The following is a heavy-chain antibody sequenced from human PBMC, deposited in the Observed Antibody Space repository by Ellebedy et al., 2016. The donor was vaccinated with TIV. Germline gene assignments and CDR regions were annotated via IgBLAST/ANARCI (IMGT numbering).Heavy chain of an antibody. V-gene: IGHV3-11*05. CDR2: ISSSSSYT. CDR1: GFTFSDYY. Sequence: GESLKISXAASGFTFSDYYMSWIRQAPGKGLEWVSYISSSSSYTNYADSVKGRFTISRDNAKNSLYLQMNSLRAEDTAVYYCARGRVGATTDAFDIWGQGTMVTVSS. CDR3: ARGRVGATTDAFDI. J-gene: IGHJ3*02. D-gene: IGHD1-26*01.